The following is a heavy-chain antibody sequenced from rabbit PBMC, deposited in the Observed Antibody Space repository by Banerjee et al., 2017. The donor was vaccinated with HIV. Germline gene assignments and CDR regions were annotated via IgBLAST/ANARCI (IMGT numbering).Heavy chain of an antibody. D-gene: IGHD4-2*01. CDR2: IVAGSSGST. V-gene: IGHV1S45*01. CDR1: GFTLSSYW. J-gene: IGHJ4*01. Sequence: QEQLVESGGGLVKPEGSLTLTCTASGFTLSSYWMWWVRQAPGKGLEWIACIVAGSSGSTYYANWAKGRFTISKTSSTTVTLQMTSLTAADTATYFCARVVNRVDAGYGLWGPGTLVTVS. CDR3: ARVVNRVDAGYGL.